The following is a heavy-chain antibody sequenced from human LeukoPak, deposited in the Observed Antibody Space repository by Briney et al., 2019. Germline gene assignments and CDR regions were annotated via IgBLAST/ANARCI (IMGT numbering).Heavy chain of an antibody. Sequence: SETLSLTCTVSGGSISSYYWSWIRQPAGKTLEWIGRFYITGSATYNPSFKSRVTISLDISKNQFSLNLRSVTAADTAVYYCARERRSWYGGWFDPWGQGTLVTVSS. CDR3: ARERRSWYGGWFDP. D-gene: IGHD6-13*01. CDR2: FYITGSA. CDR1: GGSISSYY. V-gene: IGHV4-4*07. J-gene: IGHJ5*02.